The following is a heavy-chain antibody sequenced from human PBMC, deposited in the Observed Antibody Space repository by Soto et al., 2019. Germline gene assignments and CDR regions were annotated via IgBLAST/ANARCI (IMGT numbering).Heavy chain of an antibody. J-gene: IGHJ5*02. V-gene: IGHV4-39*07. CDR1: GGSISSSRYY. CDR2: IYYSGST. Sequence: NPSETLSLTCTVSGGSISSSRYYWGWIRQPPGKGLEWIGNIYYSGSTNYNPSLKSRVTISVDTSKNQFSLKLSSVTAADTAVYYCARDLGIAAAGTLGWFDPWGQGTLVTVSS. D-gene: IGHD6-13*01. CDR3: ARDLGIAAAGTLGWFDP.